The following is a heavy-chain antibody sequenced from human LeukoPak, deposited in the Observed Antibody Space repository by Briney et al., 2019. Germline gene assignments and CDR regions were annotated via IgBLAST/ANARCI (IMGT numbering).Heavy chain of an antibody. V-gene: IGHV3-21*01. CDR1: GFTFSSYS. D-gene: IGHD3-16*02. Sequence: KAGGSLRLSCAASGFTFSSYSMNWVRQAPGKGLEWVSSISSSSSYIYYADSVKGRFTISRDNAKNSLYLQMNSLRAEDTAVYYCARGYDYVWGSYRRPIFDYWGQGTLVTVSS. CDR2: ISSSSSYI. CDR3: ARGYDYVWGSYRRPIFDY. J-gene: IGHJ4*02.